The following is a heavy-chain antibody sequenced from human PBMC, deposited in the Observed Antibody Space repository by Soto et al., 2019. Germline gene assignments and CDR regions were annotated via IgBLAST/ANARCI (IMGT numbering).Heavy chain of an antibody. D-gene: IGHD5-12*01. CDR1: GFTFRSYE. V-gene: IGHV3-48*03. Sequence: EVQLVESGGGLVRPGGSLRLSCAASGFTFRSYEMNWVRQAPGKGLEWVAYITSGGDILYYADSVKGRITISRDNAKNSLFLQMNSLRAEDTAVYYCATHSGYDRDYWGQGTLVTVSS. CDR2: ITSGGDIL. J-gene: IGHJ4*02. CDR3: ATHSGYDRDY.